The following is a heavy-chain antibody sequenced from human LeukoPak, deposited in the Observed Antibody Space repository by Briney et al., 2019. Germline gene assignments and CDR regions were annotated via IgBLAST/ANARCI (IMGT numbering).Heavy chain of an antibody. CDR2: IYTSGST. V-gene: IGHV4-4*07. Sequence: PSETLSLTCTVSGGSISSYYWSWIRQPAGKRLEWIGRIYTSGSTNYNPSLKSRVTMSVDTSKNQFSLKLSSVTAADTAVYYCARVSIAAAGADAFDIWGQGTMVTVSS. J-gene: IGHJ3*02. CDR3: ARVSIAAAGADAFDI. D-gene: IGHD6-13*01. CDR1: GGSISSYY.